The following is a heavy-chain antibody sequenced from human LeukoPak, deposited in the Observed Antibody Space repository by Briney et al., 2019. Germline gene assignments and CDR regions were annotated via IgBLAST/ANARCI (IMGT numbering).Heavy chain of an antibody. J-gene: IGHJ4*02. D-gene: IGHD4-17*01. V-gene: IGHV3-7*01. CDR1: GFIFSGSW. CDR2: IKKDGSEK. CDR3: VIDYGDYGGY. Sequence: GGSLRLSCTASGFIFSGSWMAWIRQAPGKGLEWVAIIKKDGSEKYYVDSMKGRFTISRDNAKNSLFLQMNSLRDEDTAVYYCVIDYGDYGGYWGQGTLVTVSS.